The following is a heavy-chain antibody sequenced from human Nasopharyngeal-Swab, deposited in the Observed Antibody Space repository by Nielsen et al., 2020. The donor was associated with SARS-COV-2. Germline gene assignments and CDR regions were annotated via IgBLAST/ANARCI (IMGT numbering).Heavy chain of an antibody. CDR1: GGSISSGGYS. Sequence: SETLSLTCAVSGGSISSGGYSWSWIRQPPGKGLEWIGYIYHSGSTYYNPSLKSRVTISVDRSKNQFSLKLSSVTAADTVVYYCARAGITGTTRYDYWGQGTLVTVSS. CDR3: ARAGITGTTRYDY. CDR2: IYHSGST. V-gene: IGHV4-30-2*01. J-gene: IGHJ4*02. D-gene: IGHD1-7*01.